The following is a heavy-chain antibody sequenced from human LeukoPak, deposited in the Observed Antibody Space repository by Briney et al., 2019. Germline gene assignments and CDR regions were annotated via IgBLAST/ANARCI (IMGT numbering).Heavy chain of an antibody. CDR1: GFTFSSYS. J-gene: IGHJ4*02. D-gene: IGHD2-2*01. CDR2: ISSSSSYI. Sequence: PGGSLRLSCAASGFTFSSYSMNWVRQAPGKGLEWVSSISSSSSYIYYADSVKGRFTISRDNAKNSLYLQMNSLRAEDTAVYYCARDFDCSSTNCRDGDYWGQGTLVTVSS. CDR3: ARDFDCSSTNCRDGDY. V-gene: IGHV3-21*04.